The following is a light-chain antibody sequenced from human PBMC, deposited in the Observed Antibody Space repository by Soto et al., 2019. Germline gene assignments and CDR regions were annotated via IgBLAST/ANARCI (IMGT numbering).Light chain of an antibody. V-gene: IGKV3D-15*01. J-gene: IGKJ5*01. CDR2: GAS. CDR1: QSVSSR. Sequence: IVITKSAGTRAWSPGKSATLSCRSSQSVSSRLAWYQQKPGQAPRLLISGASSRATGIPDRFSGSGSGTDFTLTISSLGPEDFAVYYCQQYNHWPPMTFGQGTRLEI. CDR3: QQYNHWPPMT.